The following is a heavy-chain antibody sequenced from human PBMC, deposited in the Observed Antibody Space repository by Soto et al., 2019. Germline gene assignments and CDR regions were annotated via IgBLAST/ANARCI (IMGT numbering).Heavy chain of an antibody. CDR2: INTDGSGT. V-gene: IGHV3-74*01. J-gene: IGHJ4*02. CDR1: GFTFSSDW. CDR3: AKDRDGSSSGVLGGFY. Sequence: PGGALRLSCAASGFTFSSDWVHWVRQAPGKGLVWVSRINTDGSGTTYADSVKGRFTISRDNAKNMVCMQMNSLRAEDTAVYYCAKDRDGSSSGVLGGFYWGQGALVTVSS. D-gene: IGHD6-6*01.